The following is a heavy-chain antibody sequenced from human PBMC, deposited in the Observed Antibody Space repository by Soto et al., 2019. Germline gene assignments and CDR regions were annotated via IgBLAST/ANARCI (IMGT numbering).Heavy chain of an antibody. J-gene: IGHJ6*02. Sequence: QVQLVQSGAEVKKPGASVKVSCKASGYTFTSYGISWVRQAPGQGLEWMGWISAYNGNTNYAQKLQGRVTMTTDTSTSTAYMGLRSLRSDDTAVYYCARAGGYSYGLNNYYYYGMDVWGQGTTVTVSS. V-gene: IGHV1-18*01. CDR1: GYTFTSYG. D-gene: IGHD5-18*01. CDR2: ISAYNGNT. CDR3: ARAGGYSYGLNNYYYYGMDV.